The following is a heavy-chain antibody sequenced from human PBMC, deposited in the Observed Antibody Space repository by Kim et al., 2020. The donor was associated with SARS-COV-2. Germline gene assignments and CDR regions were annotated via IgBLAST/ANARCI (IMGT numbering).Heavy chain of an antibody. Sequence: GGSLRLSCAASGFTFSNYAMSWVRQAPGKGLEWVSAISGSGDSTYNADSVKGRFTISRDNSKNTLNLQMNSLRAEDTAIYYCAKEVIVVVPAGTPIAPAGRSFDIWGQGTMVTVSS. D-gene: IGHD2-2*01. V-gene: IGHV3-23*01. CDR1: GFTFSNYA. CDR3: AKEVIVVVPAGTPIAPAGRSFDI. J-gene: IGHJ3*02. CDR2: ISGSGDST.